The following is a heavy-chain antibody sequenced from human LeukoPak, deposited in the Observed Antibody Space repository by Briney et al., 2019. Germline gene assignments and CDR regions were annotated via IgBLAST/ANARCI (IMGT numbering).Heavy chain of an antibody. J-gene: IGHJ6*02. CDR3: AKDSYGSGSKTLYGMDV. D-gene: IGHD3-10*01. Sequence: PGGSLRLSCAASGFTFTNYAMSWVRQAPGKGLEWVSAISGSGGTTYFADSVKGRFTISRDNSKNTLYLQMNSLRAEDTAVYYCAKDSYGSGSKTLYGMDVWGQGTTVTVSS. V-gene: IGHV3-23*01. CDR1: GFTFTNYA. CDR2: ISGSGGTT.